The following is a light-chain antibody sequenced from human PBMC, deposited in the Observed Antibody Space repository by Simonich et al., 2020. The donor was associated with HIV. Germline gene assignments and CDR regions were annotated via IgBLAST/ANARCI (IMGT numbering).Light chain of an antibody. J-gene: IGKJ1*01. V-gene: IGKV3D-15*01. Sequence: EIVMTQSPATLSVSPGERATLSCRASQSVSSNLAWYQQKPGQAPRLLIYGASTRATGIPGRFSGSGSGTEFTLTISSLQAEDVAVYYCQQYYSTPWTFGQGTKVEIK. CDR2: GAS. CDR1: QSVSSN. CDR3: QQYYSTPWT.